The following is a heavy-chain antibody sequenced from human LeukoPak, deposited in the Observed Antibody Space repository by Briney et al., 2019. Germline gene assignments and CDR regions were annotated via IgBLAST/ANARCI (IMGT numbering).Heavy chain of an antibody. J-gene: IGHJ4*02. Sequence: SETLSLTCTVSGGSISSGSYYWSWIRQPAGKGLEWIGRIYTSGSTNYNPSLKSRVTISVDTSKNQSSLKLSSVTAADTAVYYCARGHDAGVYWGQGTLVTVSS. CDR3: ARGHDAGVY. CDR2: IYTSGST. V-gene: IGHV4-61*02. D-gene: IGHD7-27*01. CDR1: GGSISSGSYY.